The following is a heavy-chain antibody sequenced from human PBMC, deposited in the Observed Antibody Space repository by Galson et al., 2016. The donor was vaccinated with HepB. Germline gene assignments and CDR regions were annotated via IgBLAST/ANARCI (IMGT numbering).Heavy chain of an antibody. D-gene: IGHD2-21*02. CDR3: ARGVTGTPYFDF. CDR2: IYKTGNT. J-gene: IGHJ4*02. V-gene: IGHV4-59*01. Sequence: ETLSLTCNVSGGSISSYFWSWVRQPPGKGLGWIGYIYKTGNTNYSPSLKSRVTVSVDTSKNRFSLELRSMTAADTAIYYCARGVTGTPYFDFWGQGALVTVSS. CDR1: GGSISSYF.